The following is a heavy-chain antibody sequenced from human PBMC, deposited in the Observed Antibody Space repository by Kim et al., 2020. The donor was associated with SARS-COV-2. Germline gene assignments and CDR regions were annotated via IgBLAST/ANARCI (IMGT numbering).Heavy chain of an antibody. V-gene: IGHV3-7*01. J-gene: IGHJ6*02. CDR2: IKKDGSEE. CDR1: GFTFSDYW. Sequence: GGSLRLSCAASGFTFSDYWMSWVRQTPGKGLEWVANIKKDGSEEFYVDSVKGRFTISRDNAKNSLFLQMNSLRAEDTSVYYCVRQDDYDSTGYYYYGLDVGGQGTTVTVSS. CDR3: VRQDDYDSTGYYYYGLDV. D-gene: IGHD3-22*01.